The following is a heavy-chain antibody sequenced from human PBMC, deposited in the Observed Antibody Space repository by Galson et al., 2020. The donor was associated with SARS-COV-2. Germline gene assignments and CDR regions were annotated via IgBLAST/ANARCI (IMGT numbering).Heavy chain of an antibody. CDR3: ARGKGYYDSSGYLDY. CDR2: ISSSGST. Sequence: SETLSLTCTVSGGSISSSSYTWVWIRQPPGKGLEWIGRISSSGSTYHNPSLKSQVTISVDTSKNQFSLKLSSVTAADTAVYYCARGKGYYDSSGYLDYWDQGTLVTVSS. D-gene: IGHD3-22*01. J-gene: IGHJ4*02. CDR1: GGSISSSSYT. V-gene: IGHV4-39*02.